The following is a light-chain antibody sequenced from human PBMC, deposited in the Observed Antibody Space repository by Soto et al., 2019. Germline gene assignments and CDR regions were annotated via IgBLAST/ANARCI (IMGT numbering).Light chain of an antibody. CDR3: QQGHNWPLT. Sequence: EIVRTQSPATLSVSPGERATLSCRASQSISSELAWYQQKPGQPPRLLIYGASTRATGVPARFTGSGSGSDFTLTISGLQSEDFAVYYCQQGHNWPLTVGQGTRLEL. CDR1: QSISSE. V-gene: IGKV3-15*01. J-gene: IGKJ2*01. CDR2: GAS.